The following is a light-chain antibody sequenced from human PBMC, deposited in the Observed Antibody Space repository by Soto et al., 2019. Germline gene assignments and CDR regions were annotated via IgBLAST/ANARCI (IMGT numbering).Light chain of an antibody. Sequence: IQVTHSPSSLSASVGEIVTVTCRASQGIRNELGWYQQKPGTAPKFLIYAASSLHSGVPSRFSGSGSGTDFTLTISGLQPQDFATYYCLQERGYPRTFGQGTKVDIK. CDR2: AAS. CDR3: LQERGYPRT. V-gene: IGKV1-6*01. CDR1: QGIRNE. J-gene: IGKJ1*01.